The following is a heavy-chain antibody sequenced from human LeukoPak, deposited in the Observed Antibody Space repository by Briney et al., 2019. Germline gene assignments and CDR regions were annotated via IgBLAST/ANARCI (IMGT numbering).Heavy chain of an antibody. V-gene: IGHV3-23*01. D-gene: IGHD3-10*01. CDR1: GFTFSSYS. CDR2: ISGSGDST. Sequence: GGSLRLSCAASGFTFSSYSMAWVRQAPGKGLEWVSVISGSGDSTYFADSVKGRFTISRDNSKNTLYLQMNSLRAEDTAVYYCAKEGGSGRQIDYWGQGTLVTVSS. J-gene: IGHJ4*02. CDR3: AKEGGSGRQIDY.